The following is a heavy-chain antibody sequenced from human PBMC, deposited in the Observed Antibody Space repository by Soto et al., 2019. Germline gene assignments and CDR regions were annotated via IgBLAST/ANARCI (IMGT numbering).Heavy chain of an antibody. J-gene: IGHJ3*02. Sequence: ASVKVSCKASGFTFSDYYIHWLRQAPGQGPEWMGLINPDSGGTRFARKFQGWVTMTRDTSINTAYMELSRLRFNDTAVYYCARDLTGTGYDAFDIWGQGTMVTVSS. V-gene: IGHV1-2*04. CDR2: INPDSGGT. CDR1: GFTFSDYY. CDR3: ARDLTGTGYDAFDI. D-gene: IGHD1-1*01.